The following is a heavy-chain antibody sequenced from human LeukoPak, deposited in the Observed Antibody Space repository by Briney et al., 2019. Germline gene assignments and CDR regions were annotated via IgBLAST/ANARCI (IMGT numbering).Heavy chain of an antibody. Sequence: SVKVSCKASGGTFSNYVISWVRQAPGQGLEWMGGIIPIFGTANYAQKFQGRVTITTDESTSTAYMELSSLRSEDTAVYYCAREAPRPAGNYDFWSGYSVLDYWGQGTLVTVSS. CDR3: AREAPRPAGNYDFWSGYSVLDY. CDR1: GGTFSNYV. D-gene: IGHD3-3*01. CDR2: IIPIFGTA. J-gene: IGHJ4*02. V-gene: IGHV1-69*05.